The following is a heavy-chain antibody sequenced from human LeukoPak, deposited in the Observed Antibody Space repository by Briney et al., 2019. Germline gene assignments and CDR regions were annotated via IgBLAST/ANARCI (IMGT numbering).Heavy chain of an antibody. D-gene: IGHD3-9*01. CDR1: GFTFSSYA. Sequence: GGSLRLSCAASGFTFSSYAMSWVRQAPGKGLEWVSSITASSTAIYSADSVKGRFTISRDNAKNLLYLQMNSLRAEDTAVYYCARTYYDILTGYNPYFDYWGQGILVTVSS. V-gene: IGHV3-21*01. CDR3: ARTYYDILTGYNPYFDY. CDR2: ITASSTAI. J-gene: IGHJ4*02.